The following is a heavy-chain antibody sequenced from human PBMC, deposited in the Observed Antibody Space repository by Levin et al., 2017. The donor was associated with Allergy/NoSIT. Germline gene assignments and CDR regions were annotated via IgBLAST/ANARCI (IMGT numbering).Heavy chain of an antibody. D-gene: IGHD4-23*01. CDR1: GGSFSSGSYY. J-gene: IGHJ5*02. V-gene: IGHV4-61*01. Sequence: SQTLSLTCTVSGGSFSSGSYYWSWIRQPPGKGLEWIGYSYYSGSTNYNPSLKSRVTISVDTSKNLFPLKLSSVTAADTAVYYCARNVDGGNAYNWFDPWGQGTLVTVSS. CDR2: SYYSGST. CDR3: ARNVDGGNAYNWFDP.